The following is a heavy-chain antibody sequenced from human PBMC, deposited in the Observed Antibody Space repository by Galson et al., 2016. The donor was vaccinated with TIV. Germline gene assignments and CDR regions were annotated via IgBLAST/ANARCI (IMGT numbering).Heavy chain of an antibody. CDR3: ARAVGGNWFDP. Sequence: SVKVSCKASGYSFINHDINWVRQATEQGLEWMGWMNPYSGNTGYAQKFQGRVTMTRNTAISTAYMELNSLTSEDTAVYYCARAVGGNWFDPWGQGTLVTVSS. J-gene: IGHJ5*02. CDR2: MNPYSGNT. V-gene: IGHV1-8*02. D-gene: IGHD3-16*01. CDR1: GYSFINHD.